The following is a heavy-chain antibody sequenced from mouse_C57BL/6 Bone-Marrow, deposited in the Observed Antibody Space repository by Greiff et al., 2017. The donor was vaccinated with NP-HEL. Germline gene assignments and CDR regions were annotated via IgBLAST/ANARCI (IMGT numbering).Heavy chain of an antibody. J-gene: IGHJ3*01. Sequence: VQLKHSGPELVKPGASVKISCKASGYTFTDYYMNWVKQSHGKSLEWIGDINPNNGGTSYNQKFKGKATLTVDKSSSTAYMELRSLTSEDSAVYYCARGTGAWFAYWGQGTLVTVSA. CDR3: ARGTGAWFAY. CDR1: GYTFTDYY. V-gene: IGHV1-26*01. D-gene: IGHD3-3*01. CDR2: INPNNGGT.